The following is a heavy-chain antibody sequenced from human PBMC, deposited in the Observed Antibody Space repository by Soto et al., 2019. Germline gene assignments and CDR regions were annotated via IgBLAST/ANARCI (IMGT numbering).Heavy chain of an antibody. V-gene: IGHV1-18*01. CDR3: ARDMWDIVVVVAATHYMDV. CDR2: ISAYNGNT. D-gene: IGHD2-15*01. CDR1: GYTFTSYG. Sequence: QVQLVQSGAEVKKPGASVKVSCKASGYTFTSYGISWVRQAPGQGLEWMGWISAYNGNTNYAQKLQGRVTMTTDTSTSTAYMEVRSLRSDDTAVYYCARDMWDIVVVVAATHYMDVWGKGTTVTVSS. J-gene: IGHJ6*03.